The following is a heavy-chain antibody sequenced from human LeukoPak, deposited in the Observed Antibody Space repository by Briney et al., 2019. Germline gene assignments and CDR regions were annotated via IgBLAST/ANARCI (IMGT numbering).Heavy chain of an antibody. V-gene: IGHV1-69*05. CDR3: ARDPISYCSSTSCHNWFDP. D-gene: IGHD2-2*01. Sequence: SVKVSCKASGGTFISYAISWVRQAPGQGLEWMGGIIPIFGTANYAQKFQGRVTITTDESTSTAYMELSSLRSEDTAVYYCARDPISYCSSTSCHNWFDPWGQGTLVTVSS. J-gene: IGHJ5*02. CDR1: GGTFISYA. CDR2: IIPIFGTA.